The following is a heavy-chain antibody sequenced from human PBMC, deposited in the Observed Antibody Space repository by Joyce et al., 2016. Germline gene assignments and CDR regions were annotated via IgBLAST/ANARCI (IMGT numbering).Heavy chain of an antibody. Sequence: EVQLVASGGGLVQPGGSLSLSCAASGFSFNTYSINWVRQAPGKGLEWLSYISASSGTIYYADSVKGRFTISRDNAKNSVYLQMNSLRDEDTAVYYCARVGRTGYTCDYWGQGTLVTVSS. CDR2: ISASSGTI. J-gene: IGHJ4*02. CDR3: ARVGRTGYTCDY. CDR1: GFSFNTYS. D-gene: IGHD5-24*01. V-gene: IGHV3-48*02.